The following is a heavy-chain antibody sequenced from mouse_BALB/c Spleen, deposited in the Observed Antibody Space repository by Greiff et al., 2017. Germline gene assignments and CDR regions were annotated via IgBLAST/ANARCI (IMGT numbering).Heavy chain of an antibody. Sequence: VQLQQSGAELVRSGASVKLSCTASGFNIKDYYMHWVKQRPEQGLEWIGWIDPENGDTEYAPKFQGKATMTADTSSNTAYLQLSSLTSEDTAVYYCNPSSGYVNYAMDYWGQGTSVTVSS. CDR3: NPSSGYVNYAMDY. V-gene: IGHV14-4*02. CDR2: IDPENGDT. CDR1: GFNIKDYY. D-gene: IGHD3-1*01. J-gene: IGHJ4*01.